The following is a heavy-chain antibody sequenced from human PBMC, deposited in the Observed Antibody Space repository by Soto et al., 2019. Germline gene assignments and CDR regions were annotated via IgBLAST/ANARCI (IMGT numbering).Heavy chain of an antibody. CDR1: GFTFSSYG. V-gene: IGHV3-30*18. CDR3: AKDSYGSGSYRDFPDV. Sequence: QVQLVESGGGVVQPGRSLRLSCAASGFTFSSYGMHWVRQAPGKGLEWVAVISYDGSNKYYADSVKGRFTISRDNSKNTLYLQMNSLRAEDTAVYYCAKDSYGSGSYRDFPDVWGQGTTVTVSS. J-gene: IGHJ6*02. D-gene: IGHD3-10*01. CDR2: ISYDGSNK.